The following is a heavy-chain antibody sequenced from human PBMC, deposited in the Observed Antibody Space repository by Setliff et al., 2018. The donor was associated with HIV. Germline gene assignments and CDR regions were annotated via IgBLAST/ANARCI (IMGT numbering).Heavy chain of an antibody. CDR2: IYYSGSA. V-gene: IGHV4-30-4*08. D-gene: IGHD4-17*01. CDR3: VRDDYGYNGKGFDY. J-gene: IGHJ4*02. Sequence: PSETLSLTCTVSGGSISSGDYFLSWIRQAPGKGLEWIGCIYYSGSAYYNPSLQRRVTISVDTSKNQVSLKLSSVTAADTAVYYCVRDDYGYNGKGFDYWGPGTLVTVSS. CDR1: GGSISSGDYF.